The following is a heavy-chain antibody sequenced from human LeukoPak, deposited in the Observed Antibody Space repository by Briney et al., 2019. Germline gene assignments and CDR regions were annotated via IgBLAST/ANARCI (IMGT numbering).Heavy chain of an antibody. CDR3: ARAYDSSGRDFDY. Sequence: SETLSLTCTVSGGSISSYYWSWIRQPPGKGLEWIGYIYYSGSTNYNPSLKSRVTISVDTSKNQFSLKLSSVTAADTAVYYCARAYDSSGRDFDYWGQGTLVTVSS. V-gene: IGHV4-59*01. D-gene: IGHD3-22*01. J-gene: IGHJ4*02. CDR1: GGSISSYY. CDR2: IYYSGST.